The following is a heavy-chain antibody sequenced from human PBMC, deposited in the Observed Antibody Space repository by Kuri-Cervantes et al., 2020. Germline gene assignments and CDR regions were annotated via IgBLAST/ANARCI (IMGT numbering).Heavy chain of an antibody. CDR3: ARDPAPKYYYYGMDV. V-gene: IGHV3-7*01. D-gene: IGHD2-2*01. CDR1: GFTFSSYW. Sequence: GESLKISCAASGFTFSSYWMSWVRQAPGKGLEWVANIKQDGSEKYYVDSVKGRFTISRDNAKNSLYLQMNSLRAEDTAVYYCARDPAPKYYYYGMDVWGQGTTVTVSS. J-gene: IGHJ6*02. CDR2: IKQDGSEK.